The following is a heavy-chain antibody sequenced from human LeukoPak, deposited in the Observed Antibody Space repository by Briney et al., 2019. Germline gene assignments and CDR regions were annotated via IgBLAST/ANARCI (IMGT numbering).Heavy chain of an antibody. D-gene: IGHD3-22*01. J-gene: IGHJ6*03. Sequence: ASVKVSCKASGYTFTSYDINWVRQATGQGLEWMGWMNPNSDNTDYAQKFQGRVTMTMNTSISTAYMELSSLRSEDTAVYYCARERSEMRYDSSGYYSPMDYYYYMDVWGKGTTVTISS. CDR1: GYTFTSYD. CDR2: MNPNSDNT. CDR3: ARERSEMRYDSSGYYSPMDYYYYMDV. V-gene: IGHV1-8*01.